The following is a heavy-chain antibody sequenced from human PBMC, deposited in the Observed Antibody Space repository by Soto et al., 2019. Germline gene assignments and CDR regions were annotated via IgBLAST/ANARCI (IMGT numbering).Heavy chain of an antibody. D-gene: IGHD3-16*01. J-gene: IGHJ4*02. CDR2: INAGNGNT. CDR1: GYTFTSYA. CDR3: ARVIGGLYYFDY. Sequence: AASVKVSCKASGYTFTSYAMHWVRQAPGQRLEWMGWINAGNGNTKYSQKFQGRVTITRDTSASTAYMELSSLRSEDTAVYYCARVIGGLYYFDYWGQGTLVTVSS. V-gene: IGHV1-3*01.